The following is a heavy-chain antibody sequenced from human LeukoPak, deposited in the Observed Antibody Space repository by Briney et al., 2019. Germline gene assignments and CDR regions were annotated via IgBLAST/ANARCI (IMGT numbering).Heavy chain of an antibody. CDR1: GFTFSSYD. Sequence: GGALRLSCAASGFTFSSYDMTWVRQAPGRGLEWVSSIRPSGDNTYYGDSVKSRFTISRDNSKNTVYLQMNNMRVDDTAVYYCARVAGWHWFDPWGQGTLVTVSS. J-gene: IGHJ5*02. CDR2: IRPSGDNT. D-gene: IGHD6-19*01. CDR3: ARVAGWHWFDP. V-gene: IGHV3-23*01.